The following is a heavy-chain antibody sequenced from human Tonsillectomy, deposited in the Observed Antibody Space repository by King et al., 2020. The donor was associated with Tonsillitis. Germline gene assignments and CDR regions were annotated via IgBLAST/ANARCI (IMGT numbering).Heavy chain of an antibody. Sequence: VQLVESGGGVVRPGGSLRLSCAASGFTFDDYGMSWVRQAPGKGLEWVSGISWNGASTGYADSVKGRFTISRDNVKKSLFLQMNSLRAEDMAFYYCARVGPLRFLEWLPFDYWGQGTLVTVSS. CDR3: ARVGPLRFLEWLPFDY. D-gene: IGHD3-3*01. CDR2: ISWNGAST. CDR1: GFTFDDYG. J-gene: IGHJ4*02. V-gene: IGHV3-20*04.